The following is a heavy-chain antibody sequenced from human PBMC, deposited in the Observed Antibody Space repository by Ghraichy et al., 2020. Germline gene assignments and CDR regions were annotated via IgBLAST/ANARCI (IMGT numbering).Heavy chain of an antibody. V-gene: IGHV4-59*01. CDR3: GRGAGWWDY. J-gene: IGHJ4*02. CDR1: GGSMSSNH. Sequence: SETLSLTCTVSGGSMSSNHWSWIRQSPGKALEWIGYIYYSGSTNYNPSLKGRVTISLDTSKNQFSLKLSSVTAADTAVYYCGRGAGWWDYWGQGILVTVSS. CDR2: IYYSGST. D-gene: IGHD6-19*01.